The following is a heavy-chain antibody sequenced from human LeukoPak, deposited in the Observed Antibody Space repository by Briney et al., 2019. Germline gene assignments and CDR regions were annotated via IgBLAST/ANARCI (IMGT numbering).Heavy chain of an antibody. V-gene: IGHV3-7*01. CDR1: GFTFYSYG. Sequence: PGRSLRLSCAASGFTFYSYGMHWVRQAPGKGLEWVANIKQDGREKYYVDSVKGRFTISRDNAKNSLYLQMNSLRAVDTAVYYCARGAHYDDYGGGYFDYWGQGTLVTVSS. CDR3: ARGAHYDDYGGGYFDY. J-gene: IGHJ4*02. D-gene: IGHD4-23*01. CDR2: IKQDGREK.